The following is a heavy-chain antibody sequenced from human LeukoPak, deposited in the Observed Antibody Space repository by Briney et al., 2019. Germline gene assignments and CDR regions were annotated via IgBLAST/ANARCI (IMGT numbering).Heavy chain of an antibody. CDR1: GFTFDDYA. Sequence: PGGSLRLSCAASGFTFDDYAVTWVRQAPGKGLEWVSGINWNGDTPSYADSVKGRFTISRDNAKNSLSLQMNSLRAEDTAFYYCARVGNSGSFYYFDCWGQGTLVTVSS. J-gene: IGHJ4*02. V-gene: IGHV3-20*04. D-gene: IGHD1-26*01. CDR2: INWNGDTP. CDR3: ARVGNSGSFYYFDC.